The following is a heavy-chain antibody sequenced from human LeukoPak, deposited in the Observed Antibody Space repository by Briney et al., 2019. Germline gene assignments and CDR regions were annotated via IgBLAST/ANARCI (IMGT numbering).Heavy chain of an antibody. CDR2: ISYDGSNK. V-gene: IGHV3-30*18. CDR3: AKEISPGTHKFYGIDY. CDR1: GFTFSSYG. J-gene: IGHJ4*02. Sequence: GSLRLSCAASGFTFSSYGMHWVRQAPGKGLEWVAVISYDGSNKYYADSVKGRFTISRDNSKNTLYLQMNSLRAEDTAVYYCAKEISPGTHKFYGIDYWGQGTLVTVSS. D-gene: IGHD1-14*01.